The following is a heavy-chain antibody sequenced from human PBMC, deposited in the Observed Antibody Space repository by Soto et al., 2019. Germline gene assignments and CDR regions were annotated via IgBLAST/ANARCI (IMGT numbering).Heavy chain of an antibody. CDR2: INAGNGNT. CDR1: GYSFTGYA. Sequence: ASVKVSCKASGYSFTGYAMHWVRQAPGQRREWMGWINAGNGNTKYSQKFQGRVTITRDTSASTAYMELSSLRSEDTAVYYCWRDRFNYYDSRGYCPGYWGQGTLVTVSS. V-gene: IGHV1-3*01. J-gene: IGHJ4*02. D-gene: IGHD3-22*01. CDR3: WRDRFNYYDSRGYCPGY.